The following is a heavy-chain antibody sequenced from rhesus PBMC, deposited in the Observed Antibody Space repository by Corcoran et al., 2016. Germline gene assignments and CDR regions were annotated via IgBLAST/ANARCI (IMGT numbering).Heavy chain of an antibody. V-gene: IGHV4-169*01. CDR3: ARNTYYYSGSYYVFDY. D-gene: IGHD3-16*01. J-gene: IGHJ4*01. CDR1: GGSISSSY. Sequence: QLQLQESGPGLVKPSETLSVTCAVSGGSISSSYWSWIRQAPGKGLEWIGYIYGSGGRTTSNPSLQSRVTLSVDTSKNQLSLKLSSVTTADTAVYYCARNTYYYSGSYYVFDYWGQGVLVTVSS. CDR2: IYGSGGRT.